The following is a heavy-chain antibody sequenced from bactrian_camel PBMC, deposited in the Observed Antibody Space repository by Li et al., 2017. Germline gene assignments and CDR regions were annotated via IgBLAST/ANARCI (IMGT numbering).Heavy chain of an antibody. CDR3: AAPQALYCAASWCYEDY. V-gene: IGHV3S10*01. Sequence: VQLVESGGGSVKSGGSLRLSCAASGFTFSSYYMSWVRQAPGKGLEWLSVIYSDGSSYYGDSVKGRFTSSRDNAKNVLYLQMNSLKTEDTAVYYCAAPQALYCAASWCYEDYWGQGTQVTVS. CDR1: GFTFSSYY. J-gene: IGHJ4*01. D-gene: IGHD3*01. CDR2: IYSDGSS.